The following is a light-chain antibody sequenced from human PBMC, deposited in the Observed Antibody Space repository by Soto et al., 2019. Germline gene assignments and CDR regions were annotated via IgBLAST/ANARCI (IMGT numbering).Light chain of an antibody. CDR1: QSISSW. V-gene: IGKV1-5*01. Sequence: DIQMTQSPSTLSASVGDRVTITCRASQSISSWLAWYQQKPGKAPKLLIYDASSLESGGPSRFSGSGSGTEFTLTISSLQPDDFATYYCQQYNSYSPWTFGQGTKVDI. J-gene: IGKJ1*01. CDR2: DAS. CDR3: QQYNSYSPWT.